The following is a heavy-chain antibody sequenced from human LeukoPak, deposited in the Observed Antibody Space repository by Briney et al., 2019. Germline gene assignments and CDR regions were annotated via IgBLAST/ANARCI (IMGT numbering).Heavy chain of an antibody. J-gene: IGHJ3*02. V-gene: IGHV4-39*07. CDR3: ARGWKTMIVVGHDAFDI. Sequence: PSETLSLTCTVSGGSISSSSYYWGWIRQPPGKGLEWIGSIYYSGSTYYNPSLKSRVTISVDTSKNQFSLKLSSVTAADTAVYYCARGWKTMIVVGHDAFDIWGQGTMVTVSS. D-gene: IGHD3-22*01. CDR1: GGSISSSSYY. CDR2: IYYSGST.